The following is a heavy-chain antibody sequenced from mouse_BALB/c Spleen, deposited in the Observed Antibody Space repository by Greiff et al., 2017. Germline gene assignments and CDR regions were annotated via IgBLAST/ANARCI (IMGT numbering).Heavy chain of an antibody. V-gene: IGHV14-3*02. CDR3: ARREDGYDGYAMDY. CDR2: IDPANGNT. Sequence: EVQLQQSGAELVKPGASVKLSCTASGFNIKDTYMHWVKQRPEQGLEWIGRIDPANGNTKYDPKFQGKATITADTSSNTAYLQLSSLTSEDTAVYYCARREDGYDGYAMDYWGQGTSVTVSS. J-gene: IGHJ4*01. D-gene: IGHD2-2*01. CDR1: GFNIKDTY.